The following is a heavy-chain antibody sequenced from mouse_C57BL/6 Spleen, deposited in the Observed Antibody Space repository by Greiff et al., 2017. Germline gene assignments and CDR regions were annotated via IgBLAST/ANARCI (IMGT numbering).Heavy chain of an antibody. V-gene: IGHV1-64*01. CDR1: GYTFTSYW. D-gene: IGHD2-1*01. Sequence: VQLQQPGAELVKPGASVKLSCKASGYTFTSYWMHWVKQRPGQGLEWIGMIHPNSGSTNYNEKFKSKATLTVDKSSSTAYMQLSSLTSDDSAVYYCARSEGRLLWAFAYWGQGTLVTVSA. CDR2: IHPNSGST. J-gene: IGHJ3*01. CDR3: ARSEGRLLWAFAY.